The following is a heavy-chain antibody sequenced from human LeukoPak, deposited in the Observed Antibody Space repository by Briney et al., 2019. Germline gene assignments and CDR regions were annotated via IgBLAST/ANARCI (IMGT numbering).Heavy chain of an antibody. CDR3: ARESRWFDP. Sequence: PGGSLRLSCAASGFTFSDYYMSWIRQAPGKGLEWLSYISKNGKTIYYADSVKGRFTISRDNAKNSLYLQMNSLRAEDTAVYYCARESRWFDPWGQGTLVTVSS. CDR2: ISKNGKTI. V-gene: IGHV3-11*04. J-gene: IGHJ5*02. CDR1: GFTFSDYY.